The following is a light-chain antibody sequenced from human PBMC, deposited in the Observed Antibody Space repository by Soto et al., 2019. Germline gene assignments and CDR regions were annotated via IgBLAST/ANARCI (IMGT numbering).Light chain of an antibody. V-gene: IGKV1-39*01. CDR1: QSISNS. Sequence: DIQMTQSLSSLSASVRDRVTITCRASQSISNSLSWYQQKPGKAPKFLIYVASTLQSGVPSRFSGSGSGTDFTLTISSLQPEDVATYYCQQTFSPPYTFGQGTKLEIK. CDR2: VAS. J-gene: IGKJ2*01. CDR3: QQTFSPPYT.